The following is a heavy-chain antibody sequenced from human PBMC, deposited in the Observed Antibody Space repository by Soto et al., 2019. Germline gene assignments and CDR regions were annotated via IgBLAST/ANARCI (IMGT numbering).Heavy chain of an antibody. Sequence: GGSLRLSCAASGFTFSSYGMHWVRQAPGKGLEWVAVIWYDGSNKYYADSVKGRFTISRDNSKNTLYLQMNSLRAEDTAVYYCARDVDSTSKLPSNYYYYYGMDVWGQGTTVTVSS. CDR1: GFTFSSYG. CDR2: IWYDGSNK. CDR3: ARDVDSTSKLPSNYYYYYGMDV. D-gene: IGHD2-2*01. J-gene: IGHJ6*02. V-gene: IGHV3-33*01.